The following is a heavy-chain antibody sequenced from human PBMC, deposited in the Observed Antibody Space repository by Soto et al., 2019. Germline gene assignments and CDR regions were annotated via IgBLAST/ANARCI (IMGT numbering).Heavy chain of an antibody. Sequence: PGGSLRLSCAASGFTFSSYAMHWVRQAPGKGLEWVAVISYDGSNKYYADSVKGRFTISRDNSKNTLYLQMNSLRAEDTAVYYCASQGANYGDYVSTFGYWGQGTLVTVSS. V-gene: IGHV3-30-3*01. J-gene: IGHJ4*02. D-gene: IGHD4-17*01. CDR1: GFTFSSYA. CDR3: ASQGANYGDYVSTFGY. CDR2: ISYDGSNK.